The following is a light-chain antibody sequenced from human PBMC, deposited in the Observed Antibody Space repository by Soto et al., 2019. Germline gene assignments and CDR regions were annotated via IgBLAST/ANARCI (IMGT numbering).Light chain of an antibody. CDR2: QDS. CDR3: QAWDSSTVV. CDR1: KLGDKY. V-gene: IGLV3-1*01. J-gene: IGLJ1*01. Sequence: SYELTQPPSVSVSPGPTASITCSGDKLGDKYACWYQQKPGQSPVLVIYQDSKRPSGIPERFSGSNSGNTATLTISGTQAMDEADYYCQAWDSSTVVFGTGTKVTVL.